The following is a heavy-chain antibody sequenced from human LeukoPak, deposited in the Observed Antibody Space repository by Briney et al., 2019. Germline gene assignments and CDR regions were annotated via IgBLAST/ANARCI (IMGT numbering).Heavy chain of an antibody. CDR3: ARVGHYDSSVYADDVFDF. CDR1: GYTFTGYY. CDR2: INPDSGNT. Sequence: ASVKVSCKASGYTFTGYYLHWVRLAPGHGLEWLGWINPDSGNTKYSQKFQGRVTLTRDTSISTAYMEVSRLGSDDTAVYYCARVGHYDSSVYADDVFDFWGQGTMVTVSS. D-gene: IGHD3-22*01. J-gene: IGHJ3*01. V-gene: IGHV1-2*02.